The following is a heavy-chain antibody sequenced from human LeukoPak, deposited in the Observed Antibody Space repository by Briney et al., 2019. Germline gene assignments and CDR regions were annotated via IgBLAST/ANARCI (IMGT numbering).Heavy chain of an antibody. CDR2: IYPDDSDT. J-gene: IGHJ4*02. Sequence: PGESLKISCQGSGYTFSNHWIGWVRQMPGKGLEWMGIIYPDDSDTRYSPSFQGQVTISADKSISTAYLQWSSLKASDTAMYYCARQTVGYSYGRPFDYWGQGTLVTVSS. CDR3: ARQTVGYSYGRPFDY. V-gene: IGHV5-51*01. D-gene: IGHD5-18*01. CDR1: GYTFSNHW.